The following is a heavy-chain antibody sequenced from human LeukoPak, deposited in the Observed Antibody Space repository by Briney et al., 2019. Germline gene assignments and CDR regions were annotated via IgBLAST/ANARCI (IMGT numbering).Heavy chain of an antibody. V-gene: IGHV3-30-3*01. Sequence: PGGSLRLSCAASGFTFSSYAMHWVRQAPGKGLEWVAVISYDGSNKYYADSVKGRFTISRDNSKNTLYLQMNSLRAEDTAVYYCARARYIAARPLGGLAYWGQGTLVTVSS. CDR3: ARARYIAARPLGGLAY. CDR1: GFTFSSYA. D-gene: IGHD6-6*01. CDR2: ISYDGSNK. J-gene: IGHJ4*02.